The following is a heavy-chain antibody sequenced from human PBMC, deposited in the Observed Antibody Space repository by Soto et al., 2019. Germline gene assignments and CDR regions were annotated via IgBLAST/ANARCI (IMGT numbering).Heavy chain of an antibody. Sequence: IRLSCAASEFTFSSYAMSWVRQAPGKGLEWVSAISGSGGSTYYADSVKGRFTISRDNAQNSLYLQMNSLRPEDTAVYYCARQGTSTKYYTMDVWGQGTTVTVSS. J-gene: IGHJ6*02. CDR1: EFTFSSYA. D-gene: IGHD2-2*01. CDR2: ISGSGGST. CDR3: ARQGTSTKYYTMDV. V-gene: IGHV3-23*01.